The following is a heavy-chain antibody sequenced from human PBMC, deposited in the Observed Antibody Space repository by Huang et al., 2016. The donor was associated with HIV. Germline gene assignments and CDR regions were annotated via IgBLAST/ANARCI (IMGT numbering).Heavy chain of an antibody. J-gene: IGHJ4*02. CDR1: GYNFTSNY. Sequence: QVLLVQSGAEVKKPGASVRVACKASGYNFTSNYIHWVRQAPGQGLEWMGIINPSGGSTTYAQKFQGIVTMTRDTAANTVYMDLSSLRSEDTAVYYCARDPQHDYDSSGYFVPFAYWGQGALVTVSS. V-gene: IGHV1-46*01. D-gene: IGHD3-22*01. CDR3: ARDPQHDYDSSGYFVPFAY. CDR2: INPSGGST.